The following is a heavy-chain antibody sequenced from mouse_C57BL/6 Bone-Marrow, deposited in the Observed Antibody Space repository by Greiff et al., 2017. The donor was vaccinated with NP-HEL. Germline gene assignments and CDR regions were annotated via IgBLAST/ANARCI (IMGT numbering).Heavy chain of an antibody. CDR1: GYTFTSYW. V-gene: IGHV1-69*01. Sequence: QVQLKQPGAELVMPGASVKLSCKASGYTFTSYWMHWVKQRPGQGLEWIGEIDPSDSYTNYNQKFKGKSTLTVDKSSSTAYMQLSSLTSEDSAVYYCALTTVDYAMDYWGQGTSVTVSS. CDR3: ALTTVDYAMDY. J-gene: IGHJ4*01. D-gene: IGHD1-1*01. CDR2: IDPSDSYT.